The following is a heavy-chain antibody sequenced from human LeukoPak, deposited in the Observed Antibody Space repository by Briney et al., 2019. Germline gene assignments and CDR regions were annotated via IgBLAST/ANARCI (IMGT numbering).Heavy chain of an antibody. Sequence: GGSLRLSCAASGFTFSNNGMSWVRQSPGRGLEWDSGISGGGNSTDYEESVKGRVTISRDNSKNTLFLQRNSLSAEDTPVCYNAKTNGYYDYWGQGTLVAVSS. J-gene: IGHJ4*02. D-gene: IGHD3-22*01. CDR2: ISGGGNST. CDR3: AKTNGYYDY. V-gene: IGHV3-23*01. CDR1: GFTFSNNG.